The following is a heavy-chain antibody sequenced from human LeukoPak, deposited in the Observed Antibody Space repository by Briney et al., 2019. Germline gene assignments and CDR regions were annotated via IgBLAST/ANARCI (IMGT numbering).Heavy chain of an antibody. Sequence: SQTLSLTCTAFGASISSGGFYWNWIRQPPGKGLEWIGYIYYSRSTSYSPSLKSRLTISVDTSKNQFSLKLSSVTAADTAVYYCARDGYNSGYFDYWGQGTLVTVSS. V-gene: IGHV4-30-4*01. CDR3: ARDGYNSGYFDY. J-gene: IGHJ4*02. CDR1: GASISSGGFY. CDR2: IYYSRST. D-gene: IGHD5-24*01.